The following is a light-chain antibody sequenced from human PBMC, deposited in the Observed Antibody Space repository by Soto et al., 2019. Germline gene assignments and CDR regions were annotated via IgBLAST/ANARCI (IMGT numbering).Light chain of an antibody. J-gene: IGKJ4*01. Sequence: EFVLTQSPGTLSLSPGERATLSCRASQSVSSSFLAWYQQKPGQAPRILIYGASTRATGIPDRFSGSGSGTXXTXTXSRLEPEDFAVYYCQQYGSSPPLTFGGGTKVEIK. CDR1: QSVSSSF. V-gene: IGKV3-20*01. CDR2: GAS. CDR3: QQYGSSPPLT.